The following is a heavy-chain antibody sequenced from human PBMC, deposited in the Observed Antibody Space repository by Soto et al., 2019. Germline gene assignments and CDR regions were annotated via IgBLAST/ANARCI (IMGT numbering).Heavy chain of an antibody. CDR3: AKECSGGSCYSGGSFYYYGMDV. D-gene: IGHD2-15*01. Sequence: EVQLLESGGGLVQPGGSLRLSCAASGFTFSSYAMSWVRQAPGKGLEWVSAISGNGGSTYYADSVKGRFTISRDKSKNTLYRQMNSLRAEDTAVYYCAKECSGGSCYSGGSFYYYGMDVWGQGTTVTVSS. V-gene: IGHV3-23*01. CDR1: GFTFSSYA. CDR2: ISGNGGST. J-gene: IGHJ6*02.